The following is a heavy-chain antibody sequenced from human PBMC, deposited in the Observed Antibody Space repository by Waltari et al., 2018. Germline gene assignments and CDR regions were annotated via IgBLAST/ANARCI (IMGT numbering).Heavy chain of an antibody. V-gene: IGHV1-2*06. Sequence: QVQLVQSGAEVKKPGASVKVSCKASGYTFTGYYMHWVRQAPGQGLEWMGRINPNSGGTNYAQKFQGRVTMTRDTSISTAYMELSSLRSEDTAVYYCARPFTVTTGDAFDIWGQGTMVTVSS. CDR1: GYTFTGYY. J-gene: IGHJ3*02. CDR3: ARPFTVTTGDAFDI. D-gene: IGHD4-17*01. CDR2: INPNSGGT.